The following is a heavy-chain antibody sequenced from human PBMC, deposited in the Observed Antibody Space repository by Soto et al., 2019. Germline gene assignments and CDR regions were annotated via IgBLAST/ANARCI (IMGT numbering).Heavy chain of an antibody. CDR1: GGSISSSNW. CDR3: ARGQDIVLVPAAHYGMDV. D-gene: IGHD2-2*01. Sequence: SETRSLTCAVSGGSISSSNWWSWVRQPPGKGLEWIGEIYHSGSTNYNPSLKSRVTISVDTSKNQFSLKLSSVTAADTAVYYCARGQDIVLVPAAHYGMDVWGQGTTVTVPS. J-gene: IGHJ6*02. V-gene: IGHV4-4*02. CDR2: IYHSGST.